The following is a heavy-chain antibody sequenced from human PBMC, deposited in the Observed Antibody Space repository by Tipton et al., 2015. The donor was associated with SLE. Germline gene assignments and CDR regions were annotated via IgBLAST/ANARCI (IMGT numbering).Heavy chain of an antibody. CDR2: IFHSGST. V-gene: IGHV4-38-2*02. Sequence: TLSLTCAVSGASISSGYYWGWIRQPPGKGLEWIGTIFHSGSTYYNPSLKSRVTMSVDTSKNQFSLNVKFVTAADTAVYYCARDGFLRTISPSFDFWGQGKLVTVSS. CDR1: GASISSGYY. CDR3: ARDGFLRTISPSFDF. J-gene: IGHJ4*02. D-gene: IGHD3-3*01.